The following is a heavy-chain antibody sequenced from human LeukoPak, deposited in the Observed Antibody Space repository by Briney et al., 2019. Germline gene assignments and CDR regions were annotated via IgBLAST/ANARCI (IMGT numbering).Heavy chain of an antibody. CDR3: ARGGIVAAFDY. CDR1: GFTFSSYA. D-gene: IGHD5-12*01. J-gene: IGHJ4*02. CDR2: ISYDGSNK. V-gene: IGHV3-30*04. Sequence: PGGSLRLSCAASGFTFSSYAMHWVRQAPGEGLEWVVVISYDGSNKYYADSVKGRFTISRDNSKNTLYLQMNSLRAEDTAVYYCARGGIVAAFDYWGQGTLVTVSS.